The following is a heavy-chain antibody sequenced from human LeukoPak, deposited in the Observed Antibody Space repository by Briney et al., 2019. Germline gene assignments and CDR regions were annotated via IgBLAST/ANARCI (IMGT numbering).Heavy chain of an antibody. Sequence: VSVKVSCKASGYTFTGYYMHRVRQAPGQGLEWMGWINPNSGGTNYAQKFQGRVTMTRDTSISTAYMELSRLRSDDTAVYYCARDRADYYDSSGYCVWGQGTLVTVSS. CDR1: GYTFTGYY. CDR2: INPNSGGT. V-gene: IGHV1-2*02. J-gene: IGHJ4*02. D-gene: IGHD3-22*01. CDR3: ARDRADYYDSSGYCV.